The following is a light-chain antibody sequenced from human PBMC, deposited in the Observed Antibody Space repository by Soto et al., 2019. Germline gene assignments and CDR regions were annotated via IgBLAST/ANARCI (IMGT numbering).Light chain of an antibody. Sequence: QSVLTQPPSVSGSPGQSVTISCTGTSSDVGSYDRFSWYQQPPGTAPKLIIYEVTNRPSGVPDRLSGSKSGNTASLTISGLQAEDEADYYCSSYTSSSTVVFGGGTKLTVL. J-gene: IGLJ2*01. CDR3: SSYTSSSTVV. V-gene: IGLV2-18*02. CDR2: EVT. CDR1: SSDVGSYDR.